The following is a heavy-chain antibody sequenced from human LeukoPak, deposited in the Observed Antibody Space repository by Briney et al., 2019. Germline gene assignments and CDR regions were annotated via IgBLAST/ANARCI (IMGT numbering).Heavy chain of an antibody. CDR2: ISSSSSYI. Sequence: GGSLRLSCAASGVTFSSYSMNWVRQAPGKGLEWVSSISSSSSYIYYADSVKGRFTISRDNAKNPLYLQMNSLRAEDTAVYYCARDRYSSGWYGAFDIWGQGTMVTVSS. CDR3: ARDRYSSGWYGAFDI. J-gene: IGHJ3*02. CDR1: GVTFSSYS. V-gene: IGHV3-21*01. D-gene: IGHD6-19*01.